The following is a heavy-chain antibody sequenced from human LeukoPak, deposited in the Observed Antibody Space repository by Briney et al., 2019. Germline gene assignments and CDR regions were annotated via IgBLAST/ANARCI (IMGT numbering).Heavy chain of an antibody. CDR1: GGSFSGYY. D-gene: IGHD5-18*01. CDR3: ARFFVQYSYYFDY. V-gene: IGHV4-34*01. Sequence: PSETLSLTCAVYGGSFSGYYWSWIRQPPGKGLEWIGEINHSGSTNYNPSLKSRVTISVDTSKNQFSLKLSSVTAADTAVYYCARFFVQYSYYFDYWGQGTLVTVSS. CDR2: INHSGST. J-gene: IGHJ4*02.